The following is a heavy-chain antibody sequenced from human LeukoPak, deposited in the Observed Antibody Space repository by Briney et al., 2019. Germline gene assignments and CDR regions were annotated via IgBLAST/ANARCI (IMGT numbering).Heavy chain of an antibody. CDR2: ISFDGSDR. D-gene: IGHD1-1*01. Sequence: GTSLRLSCAASGFTLSSYGMHWVRQAPGTGLEWVALISFDGSDRDYADSVKGRFTISRDNSKNTLYLHMNSLRVDDTAVYYCAKGVQLERLLDYFFDYWGQGTLVTVSS. CDR1: GFTLSSYG. V-gene: IGHV3-30*18. J-gene: IGHJ4*02. CDR3: AKGVQLERLLDYFFDY.